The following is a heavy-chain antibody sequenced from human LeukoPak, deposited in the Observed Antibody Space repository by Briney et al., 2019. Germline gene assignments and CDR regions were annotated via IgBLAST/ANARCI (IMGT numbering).Heavy chain of an antibody. V-gene: IGHV3-23*01. CDR1: GFTFSIYT. Sequence: GGSLRLSCVDSGFTFSIYTMTWFRQAPGKGLEWVSSISGSGDTTYFADSVRGRFTLSRDNSRNTLFLQMDSLRVDDTAVYYCAKAKGGLWGQGTLVTVSS. D-gene: IGHD2-15*01. CDR3: AKAKGGL. CDR2: ISGSGDTT. J-gene: IGHJ4*02.